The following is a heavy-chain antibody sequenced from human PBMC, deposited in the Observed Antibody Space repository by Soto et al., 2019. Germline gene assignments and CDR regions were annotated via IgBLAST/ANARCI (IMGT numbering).Heavy chain of an antibody. CDR3: ARGGAYCGWWHFDY. CDR1: GGSISSDNW. Sequence: PSETLSLTCAVSGGSISSDNWWTWVRQPPGKGLEWIGEIYPIGVTNYNPSLQSRVTISLDTSENQFSLRLTSVTAADTAVYYCARGGAYCGWWHFDYWGQGTLDTVSS. J-gene: IGHJ4*02. CDR2: IYPIGVT. D-gene: IGHD2-21*01. V-gene: IGHV4-4*02.